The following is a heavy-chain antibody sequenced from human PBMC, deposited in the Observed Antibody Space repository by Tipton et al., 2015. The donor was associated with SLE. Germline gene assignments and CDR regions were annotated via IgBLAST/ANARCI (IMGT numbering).Heavy chain of an antibody. Sequence: SLRLSCEASGFTFSRHDMNWVRQAPGKGLEWISYISTTCSRTYYADSVKSRFTISRYNANNSLYLQMNSLRGEDTAVYYCSRLMCGSPRPIDVWRQGATGSVSS. J-gene: IGHJ6*02. CDR2: ISTTCSRT. D-gene: IGHD6-6*01. CDR3: SRLMCGSPRPIDV. V-gene: IGHV3-48*01. CDR1: GFTFSRHD.